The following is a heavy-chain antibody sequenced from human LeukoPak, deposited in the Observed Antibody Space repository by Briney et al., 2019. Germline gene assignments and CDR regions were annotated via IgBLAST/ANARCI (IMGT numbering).Heavy chain of an antibody. CDR1: GFTFSISA. J-gene: IGHJ3*01. Sequence: GGSLRLSCAASGFTFSISAMSWVRQAPGKGLVWVSHMNSDGSTTDYADSVKGRFTISRDNAKNTLYLQMNSLRAEDTAVYYCGRGGVVAAIDLWGQGTMVTVSS. CDR2: MNSDGSTT. CDR3: GRGGVVAAIDL. D-gene: IGHD2-21*01. V-gene: IGHV3-74*01.